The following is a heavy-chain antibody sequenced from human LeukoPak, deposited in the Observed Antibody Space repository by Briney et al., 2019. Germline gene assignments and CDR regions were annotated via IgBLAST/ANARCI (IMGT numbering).Heavy chain of an antibody. J-gene: IGHJ6*03. CDR1: GGSFSGYY. V-gene: IGHV4-34*01. Sequence: PSETLSLTFAVYGGSFSGYYWSWIRQPPGKGLERIGEINHSGSTNYNPSLKSRVTISVDTSKNQFSLKLTSVTAADTAVYYCARERYYYYYMDVWGKGTTVTVSS. CDR3: ARERYYYYYMDV. CDR2: INHSGST.